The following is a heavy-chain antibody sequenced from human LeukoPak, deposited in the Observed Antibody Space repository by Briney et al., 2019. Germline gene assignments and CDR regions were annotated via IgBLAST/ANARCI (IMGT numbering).Heavy chain of an antibody. J-gene: IGHJ5*02. D-gene: IGHD4-23*01. CDR3: ARDDYGGNSARWFDP. CDR1: GYTFTSYA. V-gene: IGHV7-4-1*02. CDR2: INTDTGNP. Sequence: ASVTVSCKASGYTFTSYAMNWVRQAPGQGLEWMGWINTDTGNPTYAQGFTGRFVFSLDTSVSTAYLQISSLKAEDTAVYYCARDDYGGNSARWFDPWGQGTLVTVSS.